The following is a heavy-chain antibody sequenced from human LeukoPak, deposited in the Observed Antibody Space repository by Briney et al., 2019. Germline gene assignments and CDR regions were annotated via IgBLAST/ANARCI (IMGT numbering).Heavy chain of an antibody. D-gene: IGHD1-26*01. Sequence: SVKVSCKASGGTFSSYAISWVRQAPGQGLEWMGRIIPIFGTANCAQKFQGRVTITTDESTSTAYMELSSLRSEDTAVYYCARVASGSYSSYFDYWGQGTLVTVSS. V-gene: IGHV1-69*05. J-gene: IGHJ4*02. CDR1: GGTFSSYA. CDR2: IIPIFGTA. CDR3: ARVASGSYSSYFDY.